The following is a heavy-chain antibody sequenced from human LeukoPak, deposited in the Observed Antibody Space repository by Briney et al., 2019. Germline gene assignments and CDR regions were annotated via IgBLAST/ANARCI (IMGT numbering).Heavy chain of an antibody. CDR1: GFTFSSFG. CDR3: AKDKGLSPYYFDY. V-gene: IGHV3-23*01. Sequence: GGSLRLSCAASGFTFSSFGMSWVRQAPGKGPEWVSAIGGSGGTTYYADSVKGRFTISRDTSKNTLYLQMNSLRAEDTAVYYCAKDKGLSPYYFDYWGQGTLVTVSS. J-gene: IGHJ4*02. D-gene: IGHD2/OR15-2a*01. CDR2: IGGSGGTT.